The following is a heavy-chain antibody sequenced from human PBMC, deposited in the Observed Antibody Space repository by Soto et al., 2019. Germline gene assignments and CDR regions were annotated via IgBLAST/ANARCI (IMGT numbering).Heavy chain of an antibody. CDR2: ISRDGTNK. J-gene: IGHJ4*02. Sequence: QVQVVESGGGVVQPGRSLRLSCAASGFTFRSYAIHWVRQAPGKGLEWVAVISRDGTNKYYVDSVKGRFTISRDNSKDTVDLQMNNLRDDDSAMFYCARSRSGAVADSFDFWGQGTLVTVSS. D-gene: IGHD3-10*01. CDR1: GFTFRSYA. V-gene: IGHV3-30*04. CDR3: ARSRSGAVADSFDF.